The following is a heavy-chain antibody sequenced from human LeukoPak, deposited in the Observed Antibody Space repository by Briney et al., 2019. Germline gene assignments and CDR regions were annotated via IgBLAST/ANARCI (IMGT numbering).Heavy chain of an antibody. CDR2: ISYDGSDK. Sequence: GRALRLSCAASGITYSTYGMHWVRQAPGKALEWVAIISYDGSDKYYTDSVKGRFTISRDNSKNTLYLQMNSLRAEDTAVYYCAKVGGDAFDIWGQGTMVTVSS. CDR3: AKVGGDAFDI. D-gene: IGHD4-23*01. J-gene: IGHJ3*02. V-gene: IGHV3-30*18. CDR1: GITYSTYG.